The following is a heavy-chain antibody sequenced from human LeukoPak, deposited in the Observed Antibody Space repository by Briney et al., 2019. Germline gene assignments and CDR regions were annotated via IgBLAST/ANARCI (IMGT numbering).Heavy chain of an antibody. CDR1: GFTFSSYA. J-gene: IGHJ4*02. CDR3: AKVGDSSGYNYYFDY. CDR2: ISGSGGST. D-gene: IGHD3-22*01. V-gene: IGHV3-23*01. Sequence: PGGSLRLSCAASGFTFSSYAMSWVRQAPGKGLEWVSAISGSGGSTYYADSVKGRFTISRDNSKNTLYLQMNSLRAEDTAVYYCAKVGDSSGYNYYFDYWGQGTLVTVSS.